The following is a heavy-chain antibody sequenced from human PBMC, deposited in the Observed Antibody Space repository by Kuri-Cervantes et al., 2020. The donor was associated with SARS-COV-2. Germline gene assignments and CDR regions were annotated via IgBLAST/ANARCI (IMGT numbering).Heavy chain of an antibody. J-gene: IGHJ5*02. CDR1: GGPIGSSSYY. D-gene: IGHD6-13*01. Sequence: SETLSLTCTVSGGPIGSSSYYWGWIRQPPGKGLEWIGNIYYSGITYYTPSLKSRVTISVDTSKNQFSLKLSSVPAADTAVYYCARGVGILTLVRVNWFDPWGQGTLVTVSS. CDR2: IYYSGIT. CDR3: ARGVGILTLVRVNWFDP. V-gene: IGHV4-39*07.